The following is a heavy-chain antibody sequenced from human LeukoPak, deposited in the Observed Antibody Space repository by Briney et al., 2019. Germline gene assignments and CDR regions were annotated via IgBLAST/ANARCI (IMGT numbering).Heavy chain of an antibody. CDR3: ARDFSAAFDI. D-gene: IGHD2/OR15-2a*01. CDR1: GVSISSGGYY. V-gene: IGHV4-61*08. Sequence: SQALSLTCTVSGVSISSGGYYWSWIRQPAGKGLEWIGYIYDSGTTNYNPSLKSRVTISVDTATNQFSLKLRSVTAADTAVYYCARDFSAAFDIWGQGTMVTVSS. J-gene: IGHJ3*02. CDR2: IYDSGTT.